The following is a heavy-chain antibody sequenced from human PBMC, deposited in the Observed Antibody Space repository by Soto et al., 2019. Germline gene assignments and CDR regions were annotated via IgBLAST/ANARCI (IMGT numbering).Heavy chain of an antibody. CDR3: ARDGDTTVEATAYGGIAY. Sequence: ASVKVSCKASGYSFINYYMHWVRQAPGRGLESVGAINPNGGSTAYAQSFQGRVTLTRDPSTSTVYMELTSLRSEDTALYYCARDGDTTVEATAYGGIAYWGQGTMVTVSS. D-gene: IGHD2-15*01. V-gene: IGHV1-46*03. CDR1: GYSFINYY. J-gene: IGHJ4*02. CDR2: INPNGGST.